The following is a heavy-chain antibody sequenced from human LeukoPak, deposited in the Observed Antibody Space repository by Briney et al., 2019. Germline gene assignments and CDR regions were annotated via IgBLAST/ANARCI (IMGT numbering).Heavy chain of an antibody. J-gene: IGHJ4*02. V-gene: IGHV1-2*02. CDR3: AREDDSSGWDLDY. CDR2: INPNSGGT. D-gene: IGHD3-22*01. Sequence: ASVKVSCKASGYTFTGYYMHWVRQAPGQGPEWMGWINPNSGGTNYAQKFQGRVTMTRDTSISTAYMELSRLRSDDTAVYYCAREDDSSGWDLDYWGQGTLVTVSS. CDR1: GYTFTGYY.